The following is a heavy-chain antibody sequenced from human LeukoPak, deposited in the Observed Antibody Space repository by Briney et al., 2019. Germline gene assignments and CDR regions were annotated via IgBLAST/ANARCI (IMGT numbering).Heavy chain of an antibody. V-gene: IGHV7-4-1*04. CDR3: TRSAVGRADY. Sequence: GASVKVSFKACGYTFTSCALNWVRLAPGQGVECMGWINANTAIPTYAQGFTGRFVFSSDTSVSMAYLQFSSLKSEDTAVYYCTRSAVGRADYWGQGTLVTVSS. CDR2: INANTAIP. J-gene: IGHJ4*02. D-gene: IGHD6-13*01. CDR1: GYTFTSCA.